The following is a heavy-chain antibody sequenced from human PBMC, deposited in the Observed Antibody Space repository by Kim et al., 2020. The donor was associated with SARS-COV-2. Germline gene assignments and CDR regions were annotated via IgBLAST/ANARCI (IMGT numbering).Heavy chain of an antibody. V-gene: IGHV3-7*01. D-gene: IGHD7-27*01. CDR3: ARGWGHFDY. CDR1: GFTFSSYW. J-gene: IGHJ4*02. Sequence: GGSLRLSCVASGFTFSSYWMSWVRQAPGKGLEWVANIKQGGSEKYYVDSVKGRFTISRDNAKNSLYLQMNSLRVEDTAVYYCARGWGHFDYWGQGTLVTVSS. CDR2: IKQGGSEK.